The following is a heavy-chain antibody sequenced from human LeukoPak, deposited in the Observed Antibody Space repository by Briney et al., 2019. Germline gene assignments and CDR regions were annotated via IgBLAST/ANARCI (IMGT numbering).Heavy chain of an antibody. CDR3: VRDPSRLGPGYFDN. CDR2: ISTTSST. J-gene: IGHJ4*01. D-gene: IGHD6-19*01. V-gene: IGHV3-21*01. CDR1: GFTFSSFS. Sequence: PGGSLRLSCAASGFTFSSFSIHWVRLTPGKGLEWVSFISTTSSTHYVASVKGRFTISRDNAKNSVSLLMNSLRADDTAVYYCVRDPSRLGPGYFDNWGQGVLVTVSS.